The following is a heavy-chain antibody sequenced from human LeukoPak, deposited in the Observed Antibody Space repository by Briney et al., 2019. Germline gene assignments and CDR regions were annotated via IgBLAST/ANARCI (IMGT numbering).Heavy chain of an antibody. Sequence: PGGSLRLSCAASGFTFSNFEMNWVRQAPGKGLEWVSYIDSSGSTIYYADSVKGRFTISRDNAKNSLYLQMNSLRAEDTAVYYCARDGPGGSSGYYLNYYYYYMDAWGKGTTVTVSS. CDR1: GFTFSNFE. CDR2: IDSSGSTI. J-gene: IGHJ6*03. V-gene: IGHV3-48*03. D-gene: IGHD3-22*01. CDR3: ARDGPGGSSGYYLNYYYYYMDA.